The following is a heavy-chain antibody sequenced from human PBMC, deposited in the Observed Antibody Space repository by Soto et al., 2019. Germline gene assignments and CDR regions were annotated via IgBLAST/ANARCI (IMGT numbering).Heavy chain of an antibody. CDR1: GGSISRSSYY. CDR2: IYYSGST. CDR3: ARLFSVTSGAHFDY. D-gene: IGHD4-17*01. J-gene: IGHJ4*02. V-gene: IGHV4-39*01. Sequence: QLQLQESGPGLVKPSETLSLTYTVSGGSISRSSYYWDWIRQPPGKGLEWIGSIYYSGSTSYNPSLKSRVTISVDTSKNQFSLKLSSVTAADTAVFYCARLFSVTSGAHFDYWGQGTLVTVSS.